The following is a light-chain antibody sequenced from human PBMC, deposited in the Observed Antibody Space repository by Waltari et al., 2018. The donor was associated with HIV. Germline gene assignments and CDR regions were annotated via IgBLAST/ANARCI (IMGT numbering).Light chain of an antibody. V-gene: IGLV1-47*01. Sequence: QSVLTQPPSASGTPGQRVTISCSGSSSNIGSNYVYWYQQLPGTAPKLLIYRKNQRPAGVPDRFSGSTSGTSSSLAIIGLRAEDATNYYCAAWYDSLSGLVFGGGTKLTVL. CDR1: SSNIGSNY. CDR2: RKN. CDR3: AAWYDSLSGLV. J-gene: IGLJ2*01.